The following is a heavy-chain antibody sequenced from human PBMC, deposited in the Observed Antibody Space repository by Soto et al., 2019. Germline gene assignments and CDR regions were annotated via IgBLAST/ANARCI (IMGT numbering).Heavy chain of an antibody. CDR1: GGSFSGCY. V-gene: IGHV4-34*01. CDR2: INHSGST. D-gene: IGHD5-12*01. Sequence: LSLTCAVYGGSFSGCYWSWIRQPPGKGLEWIGEINHSGSTNYNPSLKSRVTISVDTSKNQFSLKLSSVTAADTAVYYCARGRRAQRGYSGYVGGSSGVAFDYWGQGTLVTVSS. J-gene: IGHJ4*02. CDR3: ARGRRAQRGYSGYVGGSSGVAFDY.